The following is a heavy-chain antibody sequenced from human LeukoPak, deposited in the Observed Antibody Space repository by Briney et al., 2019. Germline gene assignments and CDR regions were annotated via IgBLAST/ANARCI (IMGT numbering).Heavy chain of an antibody. V-gene: IGHV3-23*01. CDR3: AKAPVTTCRGAFCYPFDY. D-gene: IGHD2-15*01. Sequence: GGSLRLSCAASGFTLSSYAMSWHRQAPGKGLEWVSAISDTGNTYHADSVKGRFTISRDSSKNTLFLQMNRLRPEDAAVYYCAKAPVTTCRGAFCYPFDYWGLGTLVTVSS. CDR2: ISDTGNT. CDR1: GFTLSSYA. J-gene: IGHJ4*02.